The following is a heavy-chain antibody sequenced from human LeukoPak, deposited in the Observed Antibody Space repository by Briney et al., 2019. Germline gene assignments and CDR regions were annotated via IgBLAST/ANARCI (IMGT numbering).Heavy chain of an antibody. Sequence: SETLSLTCTVSGXSISSDYWSWIRQPPGKGLEWIGYINYSGNTNSNPSLKSRVTISVDTSKNQFSLKLSSVTAADTAVYYCARQAYYYGSGSYSLPDYWGQGTLVTVSS. CDR1: GXSISSDY. J-gene: IGHJ4*02. CDR2: INYSGNT. CDR3: ARQAYYYGSGSYSLPDY. V-gene: IGHV4-59*08. D-gene: IGHD3-10*01.